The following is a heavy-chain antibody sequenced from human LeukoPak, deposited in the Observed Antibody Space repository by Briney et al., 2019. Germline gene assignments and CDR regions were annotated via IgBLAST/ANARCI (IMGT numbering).Heavy chain of an antibody. CDR1: GFTFSSYS. CDR2: ISSSSSTI. CDR3: ARYCGGDCYSGFDL. D-gene: IGHD2-21*01. Sequence: PGGSLRLSCSASGFTFSSYSMNWVRQAPGKGLEWVSYISSSSSTIYYADSVKDGFTISRDNAKKSLYMQMNSLRAEDTAVYYCARYCGGDCYSGFDLWGQGTLVTVSS. V-gene: IGHV3-48*01. J-gene: IGHJ5*02.